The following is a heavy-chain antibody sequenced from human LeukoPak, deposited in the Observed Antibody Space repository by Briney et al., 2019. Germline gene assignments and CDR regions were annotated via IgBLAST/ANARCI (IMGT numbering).Heavy chain of an antibody. Sequence: SQTLSLTCTVSGGFISGYYWNWIRQSPGKGLEWIGYIFYTGDTDYNPSLRSRVTMSVDRSNNRFSLQLASVTTADSAFYYCARAYRLTSPRGFDPWGPGILVTVSS. V-gene: IGHV4-59*01. J-gene: IGHJ5*02. CDR2: IFYTGDT. CDR3: ARAYRLTSPRGFDP. CDR1: GGFISGYY. D-gene: IGHD3-16*02.